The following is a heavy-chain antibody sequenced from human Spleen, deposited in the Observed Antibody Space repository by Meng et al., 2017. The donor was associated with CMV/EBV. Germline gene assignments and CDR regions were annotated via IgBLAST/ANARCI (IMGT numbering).Heavy chain of an antibody. CDR1: GFSINSGFL. Sequence: SQTLSLTCAVSGFSINSGFLWGWVRQSPGKGLEWIGHIYHSGTTHYNPSLKSRVTISVDTSKNQFSLNLTSVTASDTAVYYCARVSGNWFDPWGQGTLVTVSS. D-gene: IGHD1-26*01. V-gene: IGHV4-38-2*01. CDR3: ARVSGNWFDP. CDR2: IYHSGTT. J-gene: IGHJ5*02.